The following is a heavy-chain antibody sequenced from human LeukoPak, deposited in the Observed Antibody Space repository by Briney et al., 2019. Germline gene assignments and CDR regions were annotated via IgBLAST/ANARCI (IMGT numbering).Heavy chain of an antibody. CDR1: GGSISSYY. CDR3: AREGRYGYCSSTSCYAPDYYYYMDV. Sequence: SETLSLTCTVSGGSISSYYWSWIRQPPGKGLEWIGYIYTSGSTNYNPSLKSRVTISVDTSKNQFSLKLSSVAAADTAVYYCAREGRYGYCSSTSCYAPDYYYYMDVWGKGTTVTVSS. J-gene: IGHJ6*03. D-gene: IGHD2-2*03. V-gene: IGHV4-4*09. CDR2: IYTSGST.